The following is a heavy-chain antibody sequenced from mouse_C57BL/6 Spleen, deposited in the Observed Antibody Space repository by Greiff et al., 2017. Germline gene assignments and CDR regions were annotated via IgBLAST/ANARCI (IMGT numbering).Heavy chain of an antibody. CDR3: ARHDGYYGYFDV. Sequence: VKLVASGPGLVAPSQSLSITCTVSGFSLTSYAISWVRQPPGKGLEWLGVIWTGGGTHYNSALKSRLSISKDNSKSQVFLKMNSLQTDDTARYYCARHDGYYGYFDVWGTGTTVTVSS. CDR1: GFSLTSYA. D-gene: IGHD2-3*01. CDR2: IWTGGGT. V-gene: IGHV2-9-1*01. J-gene: IGHJ1*03.